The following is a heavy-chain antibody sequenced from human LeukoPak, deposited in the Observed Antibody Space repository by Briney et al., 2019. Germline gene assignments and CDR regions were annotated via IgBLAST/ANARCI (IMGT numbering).Heavy chain of an antibody. CDR3: TTDDYGGNSFY. D-gene: IGHD4-23*01. Sequence: PGGSLRLSCAASGFTFSNAWMSWVRQAPGKGLEWVGRIKSKSDGGTTDYAAPVKGRFTISRDDSKNTLYLQMNSLKTEGTAVYYCTTDDYGGNSFYWGQGTLVTVSS. V-gene: IGHV3-15*01. J-gene: IGHJ4*02. CDR2: IKSKSDGGTT. CDR1: GFTFSNAW.